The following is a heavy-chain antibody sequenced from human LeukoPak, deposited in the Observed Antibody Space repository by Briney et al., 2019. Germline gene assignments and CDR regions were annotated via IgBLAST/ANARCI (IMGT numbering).Heavy chain of an antibody. Sequence: GGSLRLSCAASGFTFSSYAMHWVRQAPGKGLEYVSAISSNGGSTYYANSVKGRFTISRDNSKNTLYLQMGSLRAEDMAVYYCARDFPWGSGPYFDYWGQGTLVTVSS. V-gene: IGHV3-64*01. J-gene: IGHJ4*02. CDR1: GFTFSSYA. CDR2: ISSNGGST. D-gene: IGHD3-10*01. CDR3: ARDFPWGSGPYFDY.